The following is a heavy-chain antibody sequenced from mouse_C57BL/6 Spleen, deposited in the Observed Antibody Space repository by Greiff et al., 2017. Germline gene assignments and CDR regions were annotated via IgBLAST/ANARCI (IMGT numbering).Heavy chain of an antibody. CDR2: IYPGNSET. CDR3: TRVYYYGSSDWYFDV. CDR1: GYTFTSYW. Sequence: EVQLQQSGTVLARPGASVKMSCKTSGYTFTSYWMHWVKQRPGQGLEWIGAIYPGNSETSYNQKFKGKAKLTAVTSASTAYMELSSLTNEDSAVYYCTRVYYYGSSDWYFDVWGTGTTVTVSS. V-gene: IGHV1-5*01. D-gene: IGHD1-1*01. J-gene: IGHJ1*03.